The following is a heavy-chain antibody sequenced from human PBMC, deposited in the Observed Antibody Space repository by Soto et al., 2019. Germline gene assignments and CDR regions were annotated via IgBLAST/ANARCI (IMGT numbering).Heavy chain of an antibody. J-gene: IGHJ4*02. CDR3: TTHSWGAPGPY. Sequence: PGGSLRLSCAASGFTFSDYCMGWIRQAPGKGLEWVSYISSSGSTIYYADSVKGRFTISRDNAKNSLYLQMNSLRAEDTAVYYCTTHSWGAPGPYWGQGTLVTVSS. CDR2: ISSSGSTI. V-gene: IGHV3-11*01. D-gene: IGHD3-16*01. CDR1: GFTFSDYC.